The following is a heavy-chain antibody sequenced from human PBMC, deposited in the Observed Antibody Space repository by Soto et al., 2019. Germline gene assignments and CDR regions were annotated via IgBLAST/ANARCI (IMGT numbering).Heavy chain of an antibody. D-gene: IGHD5-12*01. Sequence: SVKVSCKASGGTFSSYAISWVRQAPGQGLEWMGGIIPICGTANYAKKFQGRVRITADESTSTAYMELSSLRSEDTAVYYCARDADSGYAYFDYWGQGTLVTVSS. CDR3: ARDADSGYAYFDY. CDR2: IIPICGTA. CDR1: GGTFSSYA. V-gene: IGHV1-69*13. J-gene: IGHJ4*02.